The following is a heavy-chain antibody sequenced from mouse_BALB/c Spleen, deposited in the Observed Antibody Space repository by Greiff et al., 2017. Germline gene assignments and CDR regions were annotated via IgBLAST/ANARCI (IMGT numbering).Heavy chain of an antibody. CDR2: INPGSGGT. V-gene: IGHV1-54*01. CDR3: ARSDYGGYYPFGY. D-gene: IGHD2-3*01. CDR1: GYAFTNYL. J-gene: IGHJ2*01. Sequence: QVQLQQSGAELVRPGTSVKVSCKASGYAFTNYLIEWVKQRPGQGLEWIGVINPGSGGTNYNEKFKGKATLTADKSSSTAYMQLSSLTSDDSAVYFCARSDYGGYYPFGYWGQGTTLTVSA.